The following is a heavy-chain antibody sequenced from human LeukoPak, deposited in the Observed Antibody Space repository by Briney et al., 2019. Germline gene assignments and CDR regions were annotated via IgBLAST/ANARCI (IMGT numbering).Heavy chain of an antibody. Sequence: SETLSLTCTVSGGSISSYYWSWIRQPAGKGLEWIGRIYTSGSTNYNPSLKSRVTMSVDTSKNQFSLKLSSVTVADTAVYYCARDFGYSSSWYWFDPWGQGTLVTVSS. J-gene: IGHJ5*02. CDR2: IYTSGST. CDR1: GGSISSYY. V-gene: IGHV4-4*07. D-gene: IGHD6-13*01. CDR3: ARDFGYSSSWYWFDP.